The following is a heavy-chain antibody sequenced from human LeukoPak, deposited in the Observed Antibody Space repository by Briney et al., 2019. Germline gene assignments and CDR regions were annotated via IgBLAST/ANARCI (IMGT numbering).Heavy chain of an antibody. Sequence: KPGGSLRLSCAASGFTFSSYSMNWVRQALGKGLEWVSSISSSSSYIYYADSVKGRFTISRDNAKNSLYLQMNSLRAEDTAVYYCASVRGPRGPDYWGQGTLVTVSS. D-gene: IGHD2-8*01. CDR3: ASVRGPRGPDY. J-gene: IGHJ4*02. CDR1: GFTFSSYS. V-gene: IGHV3-21*01. CDR2: ISSSSSYI.